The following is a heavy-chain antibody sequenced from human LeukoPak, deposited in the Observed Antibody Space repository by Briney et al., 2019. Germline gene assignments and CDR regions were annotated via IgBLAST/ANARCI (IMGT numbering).Heavy chain of an antibody. Sequence: GGSLRLSCAASGFTVSSTYMSWVRQAPGKGLEWVSAISGNDGGTYYADSVKGRFTISRDNSKNTLYLQMNSLRGEDTAVYYCAKERGGEFDYWGQGTLVTVSS. CDR1: GFTVSSTY. CDR2: ISGNDGGT. V-gene: IGHV3-23*01. J-gene: IGHJ4*02. D-gene: IGHD2-21*01. CDR3: AKERGGEFDY.